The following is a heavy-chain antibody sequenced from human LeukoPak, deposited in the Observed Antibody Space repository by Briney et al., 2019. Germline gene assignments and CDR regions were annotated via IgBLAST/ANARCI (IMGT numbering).Heavy chain of an antibody. V-gene: IGHV4-30-4*08. CDR2: SYYSRST. J-gene: IGHJ4*02. CDR1: GGSISSGDYS. CDR3: ARCPSHYYILSALDY. D-gene: IGHD3-9*01. Sequence: PSQTLSLTCTVSGGSISSGDYSWSWIRQPPGKGLEWNGYSYYSRSTYYNPSLKHRVTISVDASNVQFSLKLSSVTAADTAVYYSARCPSHYYILSALDYWGQGTLVTVSS.